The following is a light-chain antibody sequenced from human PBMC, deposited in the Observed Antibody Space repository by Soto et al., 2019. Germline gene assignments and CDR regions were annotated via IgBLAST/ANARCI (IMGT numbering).Light chain of an antibody. Sequence: DIQMTQTPPSLSASVGDRVTITCRASQAVSKYLAWYQQKPGKVPKLLIYAASTLQSGVPSRFSGSGSGTDFTLTISSLQPEDVATYYCQKYDSAPSFTFGPGTRVDVK. CDR2: AAS. J-gene: IGKJ3*01. CDR3: QKYDSAPSFT. V-gene: IGKV1-27*01. CDR1: QAVSKY.